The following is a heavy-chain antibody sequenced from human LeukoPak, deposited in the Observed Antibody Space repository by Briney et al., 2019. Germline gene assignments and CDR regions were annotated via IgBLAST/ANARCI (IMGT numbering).Heavy chain of an antibody. CDR2: ISSSSSTI. J-gene: IGHJ3*02. D-gene: IGHD3-9*01. CDR1: GFTFSSYS. CDR3: ARTLDYDILTGCRKVGAFDI. V-gene: IGHV3-48*04. Sequence: GGSLRLSCAASGFTFSSYSMNWVRQAPGKGLEWVSYISSSSSTIYYADSVKGRFTISRDNAKNSLYLQMNSLRAEDTAVYYCARTLDYDILTGCRKVGAFDIWGQGTMVTVSS.